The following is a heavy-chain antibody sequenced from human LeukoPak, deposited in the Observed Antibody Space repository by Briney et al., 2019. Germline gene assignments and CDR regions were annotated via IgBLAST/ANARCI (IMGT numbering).Heavy chain of an antibody. Sequence: AGGSLRLSGSASGFTFSRYAMHWVRQAPGKGLEYVSAISANGGSTYYADPVKGRFTISRDNSKNTLSLQMSSLRAEDTAVYYCVKDDSYYYDSGGYPTWGQGTMVTVSS. CDR1: GFTFSRYA. V-gene: IGHV3-64D*06. J-gene: IGHJ3*01. D-gene: IGHD3-22*01. CDR3: VKDDSYYYDSGGYPT. CDR2: ISANGGST.